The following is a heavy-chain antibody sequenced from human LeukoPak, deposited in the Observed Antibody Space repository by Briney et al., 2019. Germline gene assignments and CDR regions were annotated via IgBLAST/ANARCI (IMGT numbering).Heavy chain of an antibody. CDR1: GGSISSYY. D-gene: IGHD3-3*01. Sequence: SETLSLTCTVSGGSISSYYWSWIRQPPGKGLEWIGYIYYSGSTNYNPSLKSRVTISVDTSKNQFSLKLSSVTAADTAVYYCARLYYDFWSGYGGYFDCWGQGTLVTVSS. J-gene: IGHJ4*02. V-gene: IGHV4-59*08. CDR2: IYYSGST. CDR3: ARLYYDFWSGYGGYFDC.